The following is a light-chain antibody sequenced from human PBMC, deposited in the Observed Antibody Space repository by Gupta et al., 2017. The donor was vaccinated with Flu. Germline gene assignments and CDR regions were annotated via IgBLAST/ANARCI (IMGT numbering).Light chain of an antibody. Sequence: ERVTLSCRAGESIDRNFLVWYHQKPGQPPRVLIYGTSNRAPGIPDRFSGGGSGTDFTLTINRLEPEDSGFFYRHQYKTSPYTFGQGTKVEIK. CDR1: ESIDRNF. J-gene: IGKJ2*01. V-gene: IGKV3-20*01. CDR2: GTS. CDR3: HQYKTSPYT.